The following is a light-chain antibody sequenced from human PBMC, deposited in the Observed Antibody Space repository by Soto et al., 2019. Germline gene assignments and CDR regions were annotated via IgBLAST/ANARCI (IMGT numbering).Light chain of an antibody. CDR3: SSYTSSSTPLYV. CDR2: EVS. CDR1: SSDVGGYNY. J-gene: IGLJ1*01. Sequence: PASVSRSPGQSITISCTGTSSDVGGYNYVSWYQQHPGKAPKLMIYEVSNRPSGASNRFSGSKSGNTASLTISGLQAEDEADYCCSSYTSSSTPLYVFGTGTKVTVL. V-gene: IGLV2-14*01.